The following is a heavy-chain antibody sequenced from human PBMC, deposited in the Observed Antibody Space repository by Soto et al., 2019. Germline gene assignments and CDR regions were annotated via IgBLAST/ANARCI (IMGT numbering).Heavy chain of an antibody. CDR3: ARGTYDSSGYYATGYYYYGMDV. CDR1: GYTFISYY. V-gene: IGHV1-46*03. D-gene: IGHD3-22*01. Sequence: ASVKVSCKASGYTFISYYMHWVRQAPGQGLEWMGIINPSGGSTSYAQRFQGRVTMTRDTSTSTVYMELSSLRSEDTAVYYCARGTYDSSGYYATGYYYYGMDVWGQGTTVTVSS. J-gene: IGHJ6*02. CDR2: INPSGGST.